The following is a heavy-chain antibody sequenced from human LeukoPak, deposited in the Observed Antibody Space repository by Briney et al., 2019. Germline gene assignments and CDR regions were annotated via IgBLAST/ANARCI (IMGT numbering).Heavy chain of an antibody. V-gene: IGHV1-3*01. D-gene: IGHD3-22*01. CDR3: ARVDYYDSSGYFTLDY. CDR1: GYTFTSYA. J-gene: IGHJ4*02. CDR2: INAGNGNT. Sequence: GASVKVSCKASGYTFTSYATHWVRQAPGQRLEWMGWINAGNGNTKYSQKFQGRVTITRDTSASTAYMELSSLRSEDTAVYYCARVDYYDSSGYFTLDYWGQGTLVTVSS.